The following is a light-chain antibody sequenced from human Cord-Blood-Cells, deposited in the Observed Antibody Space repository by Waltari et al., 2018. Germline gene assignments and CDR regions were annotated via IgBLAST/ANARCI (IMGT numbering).Light chain of an antibody. Sequence: DIQMNQSPSTLSASVGDSVTITCRASQSISNWFAWYQQKPGKAPELLIDKSSSLESGVPSRFSSSGARTEFTLTISSLHPDDFATYYCQQYNSYWTFGQGTKVEIK. V-gene: IGKV1-5*03. J-gene: IGKJ1*01. CDR2: KSS. CDR3: QQYNSYWT. CDR1: QSISNW.